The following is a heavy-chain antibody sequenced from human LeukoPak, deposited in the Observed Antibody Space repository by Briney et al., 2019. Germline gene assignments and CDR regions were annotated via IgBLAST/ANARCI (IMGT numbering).Heavy chain of an antibody. CDR2: IHYSGST. D-gene: IGHD3-22*01. V-gene: IGHV4-59*01. CDR3: ACLTTADAFDI. Sequence: KPSETLSLTCTVSGGSINSYYWSWIRQPPGKGLQWIGCIHYSGSTNYNPSLKSRVTISVDTSKNQFSLKLSSVTAADTAVYYCACLTTADAFDIWGQGTMVTVSS. J-gene: IGHJ3*02. CDR1: GGSINSYY.